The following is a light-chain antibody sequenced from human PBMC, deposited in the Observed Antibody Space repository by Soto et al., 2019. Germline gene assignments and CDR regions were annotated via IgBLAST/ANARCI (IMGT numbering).Light chain of an antibody. J-gene: IGKJ1*01. Sequence: EIVLTQSPATLSLSPGERATLFCGASQSVGSAFLAWYQQKPGLAPRLLIYDASGRAAGIPDRFSGSGSGTDFTLTISRLEPEDFAVYFCQQYGTSPQTFGQGTKVDIK. CDR3: QQYGTSPQT. V-gene: IGKV3D-20*01. CDR2: DAS. CDR1: QSVGSAF.